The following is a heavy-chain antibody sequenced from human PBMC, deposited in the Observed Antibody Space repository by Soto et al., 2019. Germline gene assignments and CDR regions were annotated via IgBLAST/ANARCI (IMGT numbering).Heavy chain of an antibody. J-gene: IGHJ6*02. Sequence: ASVKVSCKVSGYTLTELSMHWVRQAPGKGLEWMGGFDPEDGETIYAQKFQGRDTMTEDTSTDTAYMELSSLRSEDTSVYYCATPPSGDPGYYYYYGRDVWGQGTTVTVSS. CDR3: ATPPSGDPGYYYYYGRDV. D-gene: IGHD3-10*01. CDR2: FDPEDGET. V-gene: IGHV1-24*01. CDR1: GYTLTELS.